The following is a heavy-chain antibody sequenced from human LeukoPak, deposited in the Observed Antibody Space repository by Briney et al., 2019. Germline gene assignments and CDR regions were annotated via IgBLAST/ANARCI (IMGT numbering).Heavy chain of an antibody. J-gene: IGHJ6*03. Sequence: ASVKVSCKASGYTLSNYGVSWVRQAPGRGLEWMGWIGPYNGNTNYAQKLQGRVTMTTDTSTSTAYMELRSLGSDDTAVYYCARRYCSGGSCYPNTYYMDVWGKGTTVTVSS. V-gene: IGHV1-18*01. CDR2: IGPYNGNT. CDR1: GYTLSNYG. D-gene: IGHD2-15*01. CDR3: ARRYCSGGSCYPNTYYMDV.